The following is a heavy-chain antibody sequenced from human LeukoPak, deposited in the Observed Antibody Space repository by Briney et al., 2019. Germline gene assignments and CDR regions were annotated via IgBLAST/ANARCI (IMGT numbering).Heavy chain of an antibody. CDR2: ISGSGGST. CDR1: GFTFSSYA. D-gene: IGHD3-3*01. Sequence: GGSLRLSCAASGFTFSSYAMSWVRQAPGKGLEWVSGISGSGGSTYYADSVKGRFNISRDNSKKTLYLQMNSLRAEDTAVYYCARDALAAGYRLEWYYFDYWGPGTLVTVSS. J-gene: IGHJ4*02. V-gene: IGHV3-23*01. CDR3: ARDALAAGYRLEWYYFDY.